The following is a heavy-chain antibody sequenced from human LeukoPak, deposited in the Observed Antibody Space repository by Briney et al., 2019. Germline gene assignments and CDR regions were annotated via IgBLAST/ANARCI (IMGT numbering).Heavy chain of an antibody. V-gene: IGHV4-4*09. J-gene: IGHJ5*02. CDR3: ARRRYSSGWYWFDP. CDR2: IYTSGST. Sequence: PSETLSLTCAVSGGSIRSYYWSWIRQPPGKGLEWIGYIYTSGSTNYNPSLKSRVTISVDTSKNQFSLKLSSVTAADTAVYYCARRRYSSGWYWFDPWGQGTLVTVSS. CDR1: GGSIRSYY. D-gene: IGHD6-19*01.